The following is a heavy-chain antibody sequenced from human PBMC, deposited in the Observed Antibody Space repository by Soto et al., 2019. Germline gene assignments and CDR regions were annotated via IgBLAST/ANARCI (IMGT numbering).Heavy chain of an antibody. Sequence: XSVKVSCKASGYPFTGYYMHWVRQAPGQGLEWMGWINPNSGGTNYAQKFQGWVTMTRDTSISTAYMELSRLRSDDTAVYYCARSSGYYSYYYYYYGMDVWGQGTTVTVSS. CDR2: INPNSGGT. D-gene: IGHD3-3*01. J-gene: IGHJ6*02. V-gene: IGHV1-2*04. CDR1: GYPFTGYY. CDR3: ARSSGYYSYYYYYYGMDV.